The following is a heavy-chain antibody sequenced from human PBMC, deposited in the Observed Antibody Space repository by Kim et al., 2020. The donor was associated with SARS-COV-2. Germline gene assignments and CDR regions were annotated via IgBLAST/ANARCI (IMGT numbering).Heavy chain of an antibody. CDR2: IKQDGSEK. J-gene: IGHJ6*03. D-gene: IGHD3-3*01. Sequence: GGSLRLSCAASGFTFSSYWMSWVRQAPGKGLEWVATIKQDGSEKYYVDSVKGRFTISRDNAKNSLYLQMNSLRAEDTAVYYCARYGVGFWSGYYYYYYYYMDVCGEGTTVTVSS. V-gene: IGHV3-7*01. CDR3: ARYGVGFWSGYYYYYYYYMDV. CDR1: GFTFSSYW.